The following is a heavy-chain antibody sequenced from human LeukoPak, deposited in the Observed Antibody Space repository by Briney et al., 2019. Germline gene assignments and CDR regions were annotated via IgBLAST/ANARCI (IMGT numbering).Heavy chain of an antibody. V-gene: IGHV1-69*13. D-gene: IGHD2-2*03. CDR3: ARGKVDIYYYSYMDV. CDR2: IIPIFGTA. Sequence: ASVKVSCKASGGTFSSYAISWVRQAPGQGLEWMGGIIPIFGTANYAQKFQGRVTITADESTSTAYMELSSLRPEDTAVYFCARGKVDIYYYSYMDVWGKGTTVTVS. CDR1: GGTFSSYA. J-gene: IGHJ6*03.